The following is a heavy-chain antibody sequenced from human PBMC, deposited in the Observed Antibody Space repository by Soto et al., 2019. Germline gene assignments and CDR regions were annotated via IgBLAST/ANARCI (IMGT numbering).Heavy chain of an antibody. V-gene: IGHV4-31*03. D-gene: IGHD2-15*01. J-gene: IGHJ5*02. CDR3: ARCVVVVAATLSNWFDP. Sequence: QVQLQESGPGLVKPSQTLSLTCTVSGGSISSGGYYWSWIRQHPGKGLEWIGYIYYSGSTYYNPSLKDRVTISVDTYKNQFSLKLSSVTAADTAVYYCARCVVVVAATLSNWFDPWGQGTLVTVSS. CDR2: IYYSGST. CDR1: GGSISSGGYY.